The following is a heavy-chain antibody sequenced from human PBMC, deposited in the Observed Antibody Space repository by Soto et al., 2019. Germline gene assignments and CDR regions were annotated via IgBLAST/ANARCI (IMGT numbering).Heavy chain of an antibody. V-gene: IGHV3-21*01. CDR2: ISSSSSYI. CDR1: GFTFSSYS. Sequence: EVQLVESGGGLVKPGGSLRLSCAASGFTFSSYSMNWVRQAPGKGLEWVSSISSSSSYIYYADSVKGRFTISRDNAKNSLYLQMNSLRAEGTAVYYCASWYSSSPRRYDYWGQGTLVTVSS. D-gene: IGHD6-6*01. J-gene: IGHJ4*02. CDR3: ASWYSSSPRRYDY.